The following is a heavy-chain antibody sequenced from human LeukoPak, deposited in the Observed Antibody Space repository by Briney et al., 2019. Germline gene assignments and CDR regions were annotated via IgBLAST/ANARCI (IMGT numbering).Heavy chain of an antibody. CDR1: GFTFSSYW. CDR2: INSDGSST. V-gene: IGHV3-74*01. CDR3: ARGFGPNPSIDY. J-gene: IGHJ4*02. D-gene: IGHD3-10*01. Sequence: GSLRLSCAASGFTFSSYWMHWVRQAPGKGQVWVSRINSDGSSTSYADSVKGRFTISRDNAKNTLYLQMNSLRAEDTAVYYCARGFGPNPSIDYWGQGTLVTVSS.